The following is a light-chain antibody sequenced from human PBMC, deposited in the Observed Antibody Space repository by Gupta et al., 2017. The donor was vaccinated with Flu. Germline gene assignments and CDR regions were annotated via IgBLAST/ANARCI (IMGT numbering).Light chain of an antibody. CDR3: SSYTSSYTYV. CDR1: SSDVGTYNR. V-gene: IGLV2-18*02. J-gene: IGLJ1*01. Sequence: QXALTQXPSVSGXPGQSVTTSCTGTSSDVGTYNRVSWYQQSPGTAPKLMIYEVSRRPSGVPDRFSGSKSGNTASLTISGLQGEDEADYYCSSYTSSYTYVFGTGTKVTVL. CDR2: EVS.